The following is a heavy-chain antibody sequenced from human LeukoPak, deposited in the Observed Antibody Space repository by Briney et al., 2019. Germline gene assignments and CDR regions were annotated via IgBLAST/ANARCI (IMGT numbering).Heavy chain of an antibody. J-gene: IGHJ4*02. CDR3: AREGLLWFGNYYFDY. D-gene: IGHD3-10*01. CDR2: MNPNSGNT. CDR1: GYTFTSYD. V-gene: IGHV1-8*01. Sequence: ASVKVSCKASGYTFTSYDINWVRQATGQGLEWMGGMNPNSGNTGYAQKFQGRVTMTWNTSISTAYMELSSLRSDDTAVYSCAREGLLWFGNYYFDYWGQGTLVTVSS.